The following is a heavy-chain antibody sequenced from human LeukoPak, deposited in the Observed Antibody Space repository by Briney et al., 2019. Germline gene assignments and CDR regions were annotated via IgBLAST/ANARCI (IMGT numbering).Heavy chain of an antibody. CDR1: GFTFSSYS. D-gene: IGHD2-15*01. J-gene: IGHJ4*02. CDR2: ISSSSYI. Sequence: PGGSLRLSCAASGFTFSSYSMNWVRQAPGKGLEWVSSISSSSYIYYADSVKGRFTISRDNAKNSLYLQMNSLRAEDTAVYYCARDCTGSGGSCYGYWGQGTLVTVSS. CDR3: ARDCTGSGGSCYGY. V-gene: IGHV3-21*01.